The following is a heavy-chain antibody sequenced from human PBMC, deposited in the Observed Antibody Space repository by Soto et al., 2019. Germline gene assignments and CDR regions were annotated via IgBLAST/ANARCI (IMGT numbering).Heavy chain of an antibody. Sequence: QVQLQESGPGLVKPSETLSLTCTVSGGSFTSDYWSWIRHPPGKGLHLIGYIYYNVTTNYNPSLKSRLTITQDTAKGRISMELTSLAAADTAVYYCASHSGVAALGGLDHWGQGTLVTVSS. V-gene: IGHV4-59*08. D-gene: IGHD2-8*01. CDR1: GGSFTSDY. J-gene: IGHJ4*02. CDR2: IYYNVTT. CDR3: ASHSGVAALGGLDH.